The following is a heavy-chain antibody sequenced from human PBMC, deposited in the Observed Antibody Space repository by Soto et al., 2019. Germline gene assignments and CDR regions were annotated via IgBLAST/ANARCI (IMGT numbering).Heavy chain of an antibody. Sequence: GESLKISCKASGYSFTNYWIGWVRQMPGKGLEWMGIIFPDDSDTRYNPSFQGQVTISADKSISTAYLQWSSLKASDTAMHYCARLRDAGTAREFDYWGQGTLVTVSS. CDR3: ARLRDAGTAREFDY. J-gene: IGHJ4*02. CDR1: GYSFTNYW. V-gene: IGHV5-51*01. CDR2: IFPDDSDT. D-gene: IGHD2-2*01.